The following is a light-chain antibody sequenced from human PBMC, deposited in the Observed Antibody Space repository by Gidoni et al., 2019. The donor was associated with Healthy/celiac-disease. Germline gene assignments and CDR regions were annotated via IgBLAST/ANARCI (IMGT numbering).Light chain of an antibody. Sequence: PCRASQSVSSSYLAWYQQKPGQAPRLLIYGASSRATGIPDRFSGSGSGTDFTLTISRLEPEDFAVYYCQQYGSSPFTFGPGTKVDIK. CDR1: QSVSSSY. CDR3: QQYGSSPFT. CDR2: GAS. V-gene: IGKV3-20*01. J-gene: IGKJ3*01.